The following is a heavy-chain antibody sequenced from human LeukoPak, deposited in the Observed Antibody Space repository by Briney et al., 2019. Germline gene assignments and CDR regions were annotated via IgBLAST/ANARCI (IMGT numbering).Heavy chain of an antibody. CDR3: AKDLSWGVIEQQPDY. V-gene: IGHV3-23*01. CDR2: ISGSGGST. J-gene: IGHJ4*02. Sequence: GGSLRLSCADSGFTFSSHWMHWVRQAPGKGLEWVSAISGSGGSTYYADSVKGRFTISRDNSKNTLYLQMNSLRAEDTAVYYCAKDLSWGVIEQQPDYWGQGTLVTVSS. D-gene: IGHD6-13*01. CDR1: GFTFSSHW.